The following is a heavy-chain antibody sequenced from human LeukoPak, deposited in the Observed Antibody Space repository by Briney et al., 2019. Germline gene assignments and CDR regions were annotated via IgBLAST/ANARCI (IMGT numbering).Heavy chain of an antibody. CDR1: DGSINNYY. V-gene: IGHV4-59*08. CDR3: ARGAVAGTGDY. CDR2: IYYSGST. Sequence: SETLSLTCTVSDGSINNYYWTWIRQPPGKGLEWIGYIYYSGSTNYNPSLKSRVTISVDTSKNQFSLKLSSVTAADTAVYYCARGAVAGTGDYWGQGTLVTVSS. J-gene: IGHJ4*02. D-gene: IGHD6-19*01.